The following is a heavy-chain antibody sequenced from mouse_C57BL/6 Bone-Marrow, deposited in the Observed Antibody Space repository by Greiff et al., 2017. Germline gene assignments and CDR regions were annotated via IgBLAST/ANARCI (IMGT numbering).Heavy chain of an antibody. V-gene: IGHV2-9-1*01. D-gene: IGHD1-1*01. CDR1: GFSLTSYA. CDR2: IWTGGGT. J-gene: IGHJ1*03. Sequence: QVQLKQSGPGLVAPSQSLSITCTVSGFSLTSYAISWVRQPPGKGLEWLGVIWTGGGTNYNSALKSRLSISKYNSKSQVFLKMNSLQTGDTARYYCARKGLDYGNWYFDVWGTGTTVTVSS. CDR3: ARKGLDYGNWYFDV.